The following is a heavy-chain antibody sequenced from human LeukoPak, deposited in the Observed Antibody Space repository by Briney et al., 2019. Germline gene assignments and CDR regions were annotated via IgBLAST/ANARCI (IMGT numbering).Heavy chain of an antibody. V-gene: IGHV3-11*04. D-gene: IGHD3-10*01. CDR2: ISSSGSTI. Sequence: PGGSLRLSCAASGFRSSDYYMSWIRQAPGKGQEWVSHISSSGSTIYYADSMKGRFTISRDNAKNSLYLQMNSLRAEDTAVYYCARALWLGEGFFDYWGQGTLVTVSS. CDR1: GFRSSDYY. J-gene: IGHJ4*02. CDR3: ARALWLGEGFFDY.